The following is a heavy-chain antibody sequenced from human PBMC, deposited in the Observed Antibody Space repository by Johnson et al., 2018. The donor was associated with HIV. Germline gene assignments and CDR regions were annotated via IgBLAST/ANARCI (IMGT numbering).Heavy chain of an antibody. CDR1: GFTVSSNY. J-gene: IGHJ3*02. CDR3: ARHYYDSSGTQDAFDI. D-gene: IGHD3-22*01. Sequence: EQLVESGGGAVQPGRSLRLSCAASGFTVSSNYMSWVRQAPGKGLEWVSVIYSGGSTYYADSVKGRFTISRDNSKNTLYLQMNSLRAEDTAVYYCARHYYDSSGTQDAFDIWGQGTMVTVSS. CDR2: IYSGGST. V-gene: IGHV3-66*04.